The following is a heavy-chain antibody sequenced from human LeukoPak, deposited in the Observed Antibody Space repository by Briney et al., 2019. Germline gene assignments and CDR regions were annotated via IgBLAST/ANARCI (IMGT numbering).Heavy chain of an antibody. J-gene: IGHJ5*02. V-gene: IGHV4-30-4*01. CDR1: GGSISSGDYY. Sequence: SQTLSLTCTVSGGSISSGDYYWSWIRQPPGKGLEWIGYIYYSGSTYYNPSLKSRVTISVYTSKHQFSLKLSSVTAADTAVYYCARAPMVRGVITYNWFDPWGQGTLVTVSS. CDR2: IYYSGST. D-gene: IGHD3-10*01. CDR3: ARAPMVRGVITYNWFDP.